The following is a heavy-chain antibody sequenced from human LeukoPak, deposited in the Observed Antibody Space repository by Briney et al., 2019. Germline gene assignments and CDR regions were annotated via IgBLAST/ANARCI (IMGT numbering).Heavy chain of an antibody. J-gene: IGHJ3*02. CDR3: AADLAPNSSGGYDI. CDR1: GFTFTSSA. V-gene: IGHV1-58*02. D-gene: IGHD3-22*01. Sequence: SVKVSCKASGFTFTSSAMQWVRQARGHRLEWIGWIVVGSGNTNYAQKFQERVTITRDMSTSTAYMELSSLRSEDTAVYYCAADLAPNSSGGYDIWGQGTMVTVSS. CDR2: IVVGSGNT.